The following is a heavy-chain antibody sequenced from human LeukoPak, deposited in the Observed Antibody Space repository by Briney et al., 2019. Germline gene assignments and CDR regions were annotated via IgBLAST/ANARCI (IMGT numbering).Heavy chain of an antibody. D-gene: IGHD3-3*02. V-gene: IGHV4-61*02. CDR2: IYTSGST. Sequence: PSQTLSLTCTVSGGSISSGSYYWSWIRQPAGKGLEWIGRIYTSGSTNYNPSLKSRVTISVDTSKNQFSLKLSSVTAADTAVYYCARWPSIFGVVPRDYYYYMDVWGKGTTVTVSS. J-gene: IGHJ6*03. CDR3: ARWPSIFGVVPRDYYYYMDV. CDR1: GGSISSGSYY.